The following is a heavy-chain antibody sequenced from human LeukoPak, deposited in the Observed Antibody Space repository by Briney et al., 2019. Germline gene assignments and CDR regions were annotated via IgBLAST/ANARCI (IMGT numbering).Heavy chain of an antibody. CDR2: ISGSGGST. CDR3: ANLNWFDP. Sequence: GESLRLSCAASGFSFSSYAMSWVRQAPGKGLEWVSAISGSGGSTYYADSVKGRFTISKDNSKNTLYLQMNSLRAEDTAVYYCANLNWFDPWGQGTLVTVSS. V-gene: IGHV3-23*01. J-gene: IGHJ5*02. CDR1: GFSFSSYA.